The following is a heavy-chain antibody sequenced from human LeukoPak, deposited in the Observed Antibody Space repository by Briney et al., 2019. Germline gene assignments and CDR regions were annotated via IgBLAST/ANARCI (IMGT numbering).Heavy chain of an antibody. Sequence: GGSLRLSCAASGFTVSSNYMDWVRQAPGKGLEWVSAIYGGGSPYYADSVKGRFTISRDNSKNTLYPQMNSLRAEDTAVYYCARDLNTARFDYWGQGTLVTVSS. CDR3: ARDLNTARFDY. CDR1: GFTVSSNY. D-gene: IGHD5-18*01. CDR2: IYGGGSP. V-gene: IGHV3-66*01. J-gene: IGHJ4*02.